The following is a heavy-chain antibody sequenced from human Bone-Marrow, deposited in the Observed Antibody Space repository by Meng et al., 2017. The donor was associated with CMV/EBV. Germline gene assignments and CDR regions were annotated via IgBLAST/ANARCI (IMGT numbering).Heavy chain of an antibody. CDR2: ISYDGSNK. CDR1: GFTFSSYA. D-gene: IGHD2-2*01. V-gene: IGHV3-30*04. CDR3: AREKRGIVVVPAAYREEYYFDY. J-gene: IGHJ4*02. Sequence: GESLKISCAASGFTFSSYAMHWVRQAPGKGLEWVAVISYDGSNKYYADSVKGRFTISRDNSKNTLYLQMNSLRAEDTAVYYCAREKRGIVVVPAAYREEYYFDYWGQGALVTVSS.